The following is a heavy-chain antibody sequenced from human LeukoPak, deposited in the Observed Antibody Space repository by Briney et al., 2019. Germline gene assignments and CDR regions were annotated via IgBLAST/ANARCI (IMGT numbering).Heavy chain of an antibody. Sequence: PGGSLRLSCAASGFTFSSYAMSWVRQAPRSGRQYVSAIDSSGGGTYYAPSVKGRFTISRDNSKNTLYLQMGSLRPEDMAVYFCTTKWARLQGAFEIWGQGTMVTVSS. D-gene: IGHD1-14*01. CDR3: TTKWARLQGAFEI. CDR1: GFTFSSYA. J-gene: IGHJ3*02. CDR2: IDSSGGGT. V-gene: IGHV3-64*01.